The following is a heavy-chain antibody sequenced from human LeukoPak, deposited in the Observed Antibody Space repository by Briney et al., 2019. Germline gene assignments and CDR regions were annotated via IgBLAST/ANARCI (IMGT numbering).Heavy chain of an antibody. CDR2: IIPIFGTA. CDR1: GGTFSSYA. CDR3: ARVYCSSTSCQGGYYYYMDV. D-gene: IGHD2-2*01. V-gene: IGHV1-69*05. Sequence: ASVKVSCKASGGTFSSYAISWVRQAPGQGLEWMGGIIPIFGTANYAQKFQGRVTITTDESTSTAYMELSSLRSEDTAVYYCARVYCSSTSCQGGYYYYMDVWGKGTTVTVSS. J-gene: IGHJ6*03.